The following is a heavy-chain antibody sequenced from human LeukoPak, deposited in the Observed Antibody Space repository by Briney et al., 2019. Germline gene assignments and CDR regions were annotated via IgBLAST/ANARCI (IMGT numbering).Heavy chain of an antibody. V-gene: IGHV1-46*01. CDR1: GYTFTSYY. Sequence: ASVKVSCKASGYTFTSYYMHWVRQAPGQGLEWMGIINPSGGSTSYAQKLQGRVTMTTDTSTSTAYMELRSLRSDDTAVYYCARCGRYSSSWYQTSDAFDIWGQGTMVTVSS. J-gene: IGHJ3*02. D-gene: IGHD6-13*01. CDR2: INPSGGST. CDR3: ARCGRYSSSWYQTSDAFDI.